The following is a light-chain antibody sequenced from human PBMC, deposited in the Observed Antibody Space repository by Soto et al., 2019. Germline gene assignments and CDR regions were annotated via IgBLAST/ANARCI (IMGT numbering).Light chain of an antibody. CDR2: GAS. CDR3: QQRTLWPRT. CDR1: QSLSGT. J-gene: IGKJ1*01. Sequence: EIVLTQSPATLSLSPGERATLSCRASQSLSGTLAWFQQKPGQPPRLLIYGASNRATGIPARFTASGSGTAFTLTISSLEPEDFAVYYCQQRTLWPRTFGQGTKV. V-gene: IGKV3-11*01.